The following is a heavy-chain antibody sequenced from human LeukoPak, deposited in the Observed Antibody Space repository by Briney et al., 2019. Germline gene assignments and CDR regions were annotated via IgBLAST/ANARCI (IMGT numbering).Heavy chain of an antibody. D-gene: IGHD6-19*01. CDR1: GGSISSSSYY. CDR2: IYYSGST. CDR3: ARQRWLVLIDY. J-gene: IGHJ4*02. V-gene: IGHV4-39*01. Sequence: SETLSLTCTVSGGSISSSSYYWGWIRQPPGKGLEWIGSIYYSGSTYYNPSLKSRVTISVDTSKNQFSLKLSSVTAADTAVYYCARQRWLVLIDYWGQGTLSPSPQ.